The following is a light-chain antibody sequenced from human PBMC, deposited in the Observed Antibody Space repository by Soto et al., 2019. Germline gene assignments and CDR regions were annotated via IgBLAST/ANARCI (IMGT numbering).Light chain of an antibody. J-gene: IGKJ2*01. CDR3: QQYSTSPRT. Sequence: EIVMTHSPATLSVSPGERATLSCRASQSVSNNLAWYQQKPGQAPRLLIYGASTRATAIPARFSGSGSGTEFTLTISSLQSEDFAVYYCQQYSTSPRTFGQGTRLEIK. CDR2: GAS. CDR1: QSVSNN. V-gene: IGKV3-15*01.